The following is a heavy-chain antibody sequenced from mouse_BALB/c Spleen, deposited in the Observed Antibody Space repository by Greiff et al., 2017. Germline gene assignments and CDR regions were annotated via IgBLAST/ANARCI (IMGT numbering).Heavy chain of an antibody. CDR2: ISSGSSTI. J-gene: IGHJ4*01. CDR3: ARGGNVYAMDY. CDR1: GFTFSSFG. V-gene: IGHV5-17*02. Sequence: EVQVVESGGGLVQPGGSRKLSCAASGFTFSSFGMHWVRQAPEKGLEWVAYISSGSSTIYYADTVKGRFTISRDNPKNTLFLQMTSLRSEDTAMYYCARGGNVYAMDYWGQGTSVTVSS.